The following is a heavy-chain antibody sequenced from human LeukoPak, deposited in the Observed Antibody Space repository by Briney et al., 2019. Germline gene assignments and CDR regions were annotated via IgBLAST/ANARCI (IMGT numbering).Heavy chain of an antibody. V-gene: IGHV3-23*01. CDR2: IGDSGGAT. Sequence: QPGGTLRLSCAASGFTFSSYAMSWVRQAPGKGLEWVSSIGDSGGATNYAGSVKGRFTNSRDNSKNTLYLQMNSLRAEDTAVYYCARDHSSGWYSDYFDYWGQGTRVTLSS. J-gene: IGHJ4*02. D-gene: IGHD6-19*01. CDR3: ARDHSSGWYSDYFDY. CDR1: GFTFSSYA.